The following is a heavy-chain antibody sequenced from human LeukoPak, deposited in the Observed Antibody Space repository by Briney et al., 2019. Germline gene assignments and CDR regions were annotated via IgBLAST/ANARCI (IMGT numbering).Heavy chain of an antibody. CDR3: AKGTTVSRNFDY. D-gene: IGHD4-17*01. Sequence: GGSLRLSCAASGFTSSSYAMSWVRQAPGKGLEWVSAISGSGGSTYYADSVKGRFTISRDNSKNTLYLQMNSLRAEDTAVYYCAKGTTVSRNFDYWGQGTLVTVSS. J-gene: IGHJ4*02. CDR1: GFTSSSYA. V-gene: IGHV3-23*01. CDR2: ISGSGGST.